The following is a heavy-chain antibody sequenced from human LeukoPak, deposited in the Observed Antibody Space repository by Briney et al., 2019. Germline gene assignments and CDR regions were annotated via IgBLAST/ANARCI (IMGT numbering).Heavy chain of an antibody. V-gene: IGHV1-8*01. J-gene: IGHJ6*02. CDR1: GYTFTSYD. Sequence: GASVKVSCKASGYTFTSYDINWVRQATGQGLEWMGWMNPNSGNTGYAQKFQGRVTMTRNTSISTAYMELSSLRSEDTAVYYCARVGYSGSYFRYYYYGMDVWGQGTTVTVSS. CDR2: MNPNSGNT. CDR3: ARVGYSGSYFRYYYYGMDV. D-gene: IGHD1-26*01.